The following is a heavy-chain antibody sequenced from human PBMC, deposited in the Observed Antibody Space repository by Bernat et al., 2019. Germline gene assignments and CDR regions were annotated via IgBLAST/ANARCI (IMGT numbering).Heavy chain of an antibody. CDR3: AGDRGGGYCTNGVCYNFYYGMDV. CDR2: IKQDGSEK. J-gene: IGHJ6*02. Sequence: EVQLVESGGGLVQPGGSLRLSCAASGFTFSSYWMSWVRQAPGKGLEWVANIKQDGSEKYYVDSVKGRFTISRDNAKNSLYLQMNSLRAEDTAVYYWAGDRGGGYCTNGVCYNFYYGMDVWGQGTTVTVSS. CDR1: GFTFSSYW. V-gene: IGHV3-7*03. D-gene: IGHD2-8*01.